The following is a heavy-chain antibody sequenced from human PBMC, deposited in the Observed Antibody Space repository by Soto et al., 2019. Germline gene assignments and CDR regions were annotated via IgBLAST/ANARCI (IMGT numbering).Heavy chain of an antibody. J-gene: IGHJ3*02. CDR1: AFTVSAWG. CDR3: VRGVKTAGAYDI. D-gene: IGHD1-1*01. Sequence: QVQLMESGGGVVQPGRSLRLSCAASAFTVSAWGMHWVRQAPGKGLEWVAVLWSDGIQKYYVDSVRGRFTISRDTFENTLFLEMTSLTAEDSAVYYCVRGVKTAGAYDIWGQGTLVTVS. CDR2: LWSDGIQK. V-gene: IGHV3-33*01.